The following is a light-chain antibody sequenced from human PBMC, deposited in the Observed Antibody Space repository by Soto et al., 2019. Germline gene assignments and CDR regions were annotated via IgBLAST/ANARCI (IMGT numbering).Light chain of an antibody. V-gene: IGKV1-39*01. Sequence: DIQMTQSPSSLSASVGDRVTITCRASQSISTYLNWYQQKAGLAPKLLIYAASSLQSGVPSRFSGSGSGTDFTLTIISLQPEDFATYYCQQNYSTHPTCGHGTKVDIK. CDR3: QQNYSTHPT. CDR1: QSISTY. CDR2: AAS. J-gene: IGKJ1*01.